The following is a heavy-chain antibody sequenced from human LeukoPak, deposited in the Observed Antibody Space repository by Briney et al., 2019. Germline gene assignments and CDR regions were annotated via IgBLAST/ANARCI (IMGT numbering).Heavy chain of an antibody. D-gene: IGHD2-15*01. J-gene: IGHJ6*03. Sequence: GGSLRLSCAASGFTVSSNYMSWVRQAPGKGLEWVSVIYSGGSTYYADSVKGRFTISRDNSKNTLYLQMNSLRAEDTAVYYCANSLGSAGYYYMDVWGKGTTVTVSS. V-gene: IGHV3-53*01. CDR2: IYSGGST. CDR3: ANSLGSAGYYYMDV. CDR1: GFTVSSNY.